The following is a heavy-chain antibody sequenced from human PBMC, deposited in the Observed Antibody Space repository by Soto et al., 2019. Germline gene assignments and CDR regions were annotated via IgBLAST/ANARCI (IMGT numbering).Heavy chain of an antibody. V-gene: IGHV3-30*18. J-gene: IGHJ3*02. CDR3: AKAKYYYDSSGYYLDAFDI. Sequence: GGCLTLSCAASGFPFTSCWMHWVRQAPGKGLEWVAVISYDGSNKYYADSVKGRFTIPRGNPKNTLYRQMNSLRAEDTAVYYCAKAKYYYDSSGYYLDAFDIWGKGTMVTVSS. D-gene: IGHD3-22*01. CDR1: GFPFTSCW. CDR2: ISYDGSNK.